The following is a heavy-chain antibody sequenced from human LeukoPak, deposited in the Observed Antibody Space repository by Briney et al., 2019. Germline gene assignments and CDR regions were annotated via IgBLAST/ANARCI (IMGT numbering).Heavy chain of an antibody. CDR3: ARGRASLQPWYYYDSGSYRLRYGMDV. CDR1: GGSFSGYY. Sequence: SETLSLTCAVYGGSFSGYYWSWIRQPPGKGLEWIGEINHSGSTNYNPSLKSRVTISVDTSKNQFSLKLSSVTAADTAVYYCARGRASLQPWYYYDSGSYRLRYGMDVWGQGTTVTVSS. D-gene: IGHD3-10*01. J-gene: IGHJ6*02. CDR2: INHSGST. V-gene: IGHV4-34*01.